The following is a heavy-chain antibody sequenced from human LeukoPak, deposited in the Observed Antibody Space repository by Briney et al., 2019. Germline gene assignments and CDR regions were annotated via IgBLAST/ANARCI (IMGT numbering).Heavy chain of an antibody. CDR1: GFTFSSYA. D-gene: IGHD3-10*01. J-gene: IGHJ4*02. Sequence: PGGSLRLSCAASGFTFSSYAMSWVRQAPGKGLEWVSAISGSGGSTYYADSVKGRFTISRGNSKNTLYLQMNSLRAEDTAVYYCAKEAYYGSGSYYPYYFDYWGQGTLVTVSS. CDR2: ISGSGGST. CDR3: AKEAYYGSGSYYPYYFDY. V-gene: IGHV3-23*01.